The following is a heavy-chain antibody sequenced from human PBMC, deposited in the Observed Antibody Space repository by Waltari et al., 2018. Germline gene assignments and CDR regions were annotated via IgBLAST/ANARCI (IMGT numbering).Heavy chain of an antibody. CDR3: AREPFRVFGGYDHWFDP. CDR1: GGSISSSNW. Sequence: QVQLQESGPGLVKPSGTLSLTCAVSGGSISSSNWWSWVRQPPGKGLEWIGEIYHSGSTNYNPSLKSRVTISVDKSKNQFSLKLSSVTAADTAVYYCAREPFRVFGGYDHWFDPWGQGTLVTVSS. D-gene: IGHD5-12*01. J-gene: IGHJ5*02. V-gene: IGHV4-4*02. CDR2: IYHSGST.